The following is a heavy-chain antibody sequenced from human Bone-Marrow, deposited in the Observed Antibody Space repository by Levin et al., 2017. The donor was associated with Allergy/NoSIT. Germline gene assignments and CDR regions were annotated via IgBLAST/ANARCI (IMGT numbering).Heavy chain of an antibody. Sequence: GGSLRLSCEGSGFTFSSFEMNWVRQAPGKGLEWISYISESGFTIYYADSVKGRFSISRDNARKSVHLQMNSLRGEDSAVYYCVGNHNDFWSGQFYWGQGSPVTVSS. J-gene: IGHJ4*02. D-gene: IGHD3-3*01. CDR3: VGNHNDFWSGQFY. CDR2: ISESGFTI. V-gene: IGHV3-48*03. CDR1: GFTFSSFE.